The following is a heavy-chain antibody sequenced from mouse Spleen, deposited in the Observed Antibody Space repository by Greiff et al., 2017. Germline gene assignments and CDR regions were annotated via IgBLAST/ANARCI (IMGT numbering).Heavy chain of an antibody. CDR3: ARGIYYGFDY. D-gene: IGHD2-1*01. J-gene: IGHJ2*01. Sequence: VQLQESGAELVRPGSSVKICCKASGYAFSSYWMNWVKQRPGQGLEWIGQIYPGDGDTNYNGKFKGKATLTADKSSSTAYMQLSSLTSEDSAVYFCARGIYYGFDYWGQGTTLTVSS. V-gene: IGHV1-80*01. CDR2: IYPGDGDT. CDR1: GYAFSSYW.